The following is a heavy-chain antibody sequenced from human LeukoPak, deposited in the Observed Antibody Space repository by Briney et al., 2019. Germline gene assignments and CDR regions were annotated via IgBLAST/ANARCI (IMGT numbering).Heavy chain of an antibody. CDR1: GFTFSSYN. CDR2: ISSSGSTI. Sequence: GGSLRLSCAASGFTFSSYNMNWVRQAPGKGLEWVSDISSSGSTIYFADSVKGRFTISRDNAKNSLYLQMNSMRDEDTAVYYCARLEYYYVSGNYYKLFDYWGQGTLVTVCS. J-gene: IGHJ4*02. D-gene: IGHD3-10*01. V-gene: IGHV3-48*02. CDR3: ARLEYYYVSGNYYKLFDY.